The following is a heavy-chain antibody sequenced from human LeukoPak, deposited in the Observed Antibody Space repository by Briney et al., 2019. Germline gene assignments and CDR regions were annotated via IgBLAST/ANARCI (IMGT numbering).Heavy chain of an antibody. Sequence: GASVKVSCKASGGTFSSYAISWVRQAPGQGLEWMGGIIPIFGTANYAQKFQGRVTITTDESTSTAYMELSSLRSEDTAVYYCAGARNGRRLGSNWFDPWGQGTLVTVSS. D-gene: IGHD1-26*01. CDR1: GGTFSSYA. CDR2: IIPIFGTA. CDR3: AGARNGRRLGSNWFDP. V-gene: IGHV1-69*05. J-gene: IGHJ5*02.